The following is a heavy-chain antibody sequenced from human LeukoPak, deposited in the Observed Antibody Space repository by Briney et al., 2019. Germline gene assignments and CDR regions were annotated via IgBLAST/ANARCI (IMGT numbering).Heavy chain of an antibody. CDR1: GYTFTGYY. CDR2: INPNSGGT. J-gene: IGHJ5*02. D-gene: IGHD2-2*01. V-gene: IGHV1-2*02. CDR3: AREADIVVVPAAHRYNWFDP. Sequence: ASVKVSCKASGYTFTGYYMHWVRQAPGQGLEWMGWINPNSGGTNYAQKFQGRVTMTRDTSVSTACMELSRLRSDDTAVYYCAREADIVVVPAAHRYNWFDPWGQGTLVTVSS.